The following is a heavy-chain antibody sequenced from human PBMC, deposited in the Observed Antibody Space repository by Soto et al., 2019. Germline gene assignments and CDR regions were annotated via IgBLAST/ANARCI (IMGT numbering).Heavy chain of an antibody. CDR3: AKGDCSSTSCYRNGYYYGMDV. Sequence: PGGSLRLSCAASGFTFSSYAMSWVRQAPGKGLEWVSAISGSGGSTYYADSVKGRFTIYRDNSKSTLYLQMNSLRAEDTAVYYCAKGDCSSTSCYRNGYYYGMDVWGQGTTATVSS. CDR1: GFTFSSYA. V-gene: IGHV3-23*01. CDR2: ISGSGGST. J-gene: IGHJ6*02. D-gene: IGHD2-2*02.